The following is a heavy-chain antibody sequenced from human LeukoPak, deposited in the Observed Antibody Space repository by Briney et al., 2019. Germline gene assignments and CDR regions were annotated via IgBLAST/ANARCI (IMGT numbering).Heavy chain of an antibody. D-gene: IGHD4-11*01. V-gene: IGHV3-23*01. CDR2: ISGSGGDT. CDR3: AKARYSNYDYFDY. Sequence: GGSLRLSCATSGFSFSNAWMNWVRQAPGKGLEWVSAISGSGGDTYYADSVKGRFTISRDNSKNTLFLQMNSLRAEDTAIYYCAKARYSNYDYFDYWGQGTLVTVSS. J-gene: IGHJ4*02. CDR1: GFSFSNAW.